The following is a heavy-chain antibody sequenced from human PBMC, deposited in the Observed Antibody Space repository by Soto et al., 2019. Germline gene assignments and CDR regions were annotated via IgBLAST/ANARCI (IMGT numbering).Heavy chain of an antibody. CDR3: ARTGCSGGSCPLDY. CDR1: GYSFTNYW. J-gene: IGHJ4*02. V-gene: IGHV5-51*03. Sequence: EVQLVQSGAEVKKPGESLKICCKGSGYSFTNYWIGWVRQMPGKGLEWMGIIYPGDSDITYSPSFQGQVTISADKSITTAYWQWSSLKASDTAMYYCARTGCSGGSCPLDYWGQGTLVTVSS. CDR2: IYPGDSDI. D-gene: IGHD2-15*01.